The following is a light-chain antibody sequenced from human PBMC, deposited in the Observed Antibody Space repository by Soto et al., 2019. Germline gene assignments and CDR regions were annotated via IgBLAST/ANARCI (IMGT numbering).Light chain of an antibody. J-gene: IGKJ1*01. CDR2: KAS. CDR1: QSISSW. Sequence: DIQMTQSPSTLSGSVGDRVTITCRASQSISSWWAWYQQKPGKAPKLLIYKASSLESGVPSRFSGSGSGTEFTLTISRLQPDDFATYYCQQYNSYRTFGQGTKVDIK. V-gene: IGKV1-5*03. CDR3: QQYNSYRT.